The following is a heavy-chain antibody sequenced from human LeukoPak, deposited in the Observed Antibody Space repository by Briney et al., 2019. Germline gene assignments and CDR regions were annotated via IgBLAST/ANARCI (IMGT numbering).Heavy chain of an antibody. D-gene: IGHD6-19*01. Sequence: GSSVKVSCKASGGTFSSYAISWVRQAPGQGLEWMGGIIPIFGTANYAQKFQGRVTITADESTSTAYMELSSLRSEDTAVYYCARSRGRYSSGWYENYYYYYMDVWGKGTTVTISS. CDR1: GGTFSSYA. CDR2: IIPIFGTA. V-gene: IGHV1-69*01. CDR3: ARSRGRYSSGWYENYYYYYMDV. J-gene: IGHJ6*03.